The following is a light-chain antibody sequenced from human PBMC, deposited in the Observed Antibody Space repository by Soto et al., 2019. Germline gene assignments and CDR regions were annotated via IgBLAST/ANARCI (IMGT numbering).Light chain of an antibody. CDR1: QSVTGNY. J-gene: IGKJ5*01. Sequence: EIVLTRSPGTLSLSPGERATLSCGASQSVTGNYLAWYQQKPGQPPRLLIFGASTRATGIPDRFSGSGSGTDFTLTISSLEPEDFAVYYCQQYGTSPITFGQGTRLEI. CDR3: QQYGTSPIT. V-gene: IGKV3-20*01. CDR2: GAS.